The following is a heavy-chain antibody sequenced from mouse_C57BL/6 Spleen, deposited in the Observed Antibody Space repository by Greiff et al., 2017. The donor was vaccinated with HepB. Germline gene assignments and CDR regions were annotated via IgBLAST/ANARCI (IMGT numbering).Heavy chain of an antibody. Sequence: EVQVVESGGGLVKPGGSLKLSCAASGFTFSDYGMHWVRQAPEKGLEWVAYISSGSSTIYYADTVKGRFTISRDNAKNTLFLQMTSLRSEDTAMYYCARPYDYDDYYAMDYWGQGTSVTVSS. CDR1: GFTFSDYG. V-gene: IGHV5-17*01. D-gene: IGHD2-4*01. CDR2: ISSGSSTI. CDR3: ARPYDYDDYYAMDY. J-gene: IGHJ4*01.